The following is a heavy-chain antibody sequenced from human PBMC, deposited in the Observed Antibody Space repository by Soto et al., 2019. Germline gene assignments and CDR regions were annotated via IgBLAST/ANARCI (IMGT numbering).Heavy chain of an antibody. CDR2: IYPGDSNT. CDR3: ARLTVSNQSHYYYYGMDV. Sequence: GESLKISCKGSGYSFNTYWIGWVRQMPGKGLEWMGIIYPGDSNTRYSPSFQGQVTISADRSISTAYVQWSSLKASDTAMYYCARLTVSNQSHYYYYGMDVWGQGTTVTVSS. D-gene: IGHD4-17*01. CDR1: GYSFNTYW. J-gene: IGHJ6*02. V-gene: IGHV5-51*01.